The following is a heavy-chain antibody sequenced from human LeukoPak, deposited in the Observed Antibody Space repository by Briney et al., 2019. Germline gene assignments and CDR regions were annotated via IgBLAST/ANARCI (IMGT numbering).Heavy chain of an antibody. V-gene: IGHV3-30*04. D-gene: IGHD1-26*01. J-gene: IGHJ4*02. Sequence: GRSLRLSCAASGFTFSSYAMHWVRQAPGKGLEWVAVISYDGSNKYYADSVKGRFTISRDNSKNTLYLQMNSLRAEDTAVYYCARILVGATTGPFDYWGQGTLVTVSS. CDR1: GFTFSSYA. CDR2: ISYDGSNK. CDR3: ARILVGATTGPFDY.